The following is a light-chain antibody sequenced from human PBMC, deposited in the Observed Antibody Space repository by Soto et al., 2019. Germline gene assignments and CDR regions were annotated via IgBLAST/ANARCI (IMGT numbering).Light chain of an antibody. J-gene: IGLJ2*01. CDR1: NSNIGSNP. V-gene: IGLV1-44*01. Sequence: QSVLTQSPSASGTPGQRVTISCSGSNSNIGSNPVNWYQQLPGMAPKLLISANNQRPSGVPDRFSGSKSGTSASLAISGLQSEAEADYYCATWDGRLNAVVFGGGTKLTVL. CDR3: ATWDGRLNAVV. CDR2: ANN.